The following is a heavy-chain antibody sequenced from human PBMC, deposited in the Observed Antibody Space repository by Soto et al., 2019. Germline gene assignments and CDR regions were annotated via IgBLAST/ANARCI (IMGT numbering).Heavy chain of an antibody. J-gene: IGHJ4*02. CDR1: GFTFSSYS. CDR2: ISSSSTYI. Sequence: VQLVESGGGLVNPGGSLRLSCAASGFTFSSYSLSWVRQAPGKGLEWVSSISSSSTYIYYAGSVRGRFNISRDDAKNSLFLQMSSLRVEDTAVYYCARGGDTSGSWPRYWGQGTLVTVSS. D-gene: IGHD3-22*01. CDR3: ARGGDTSGSWPRY. V-gene: IGHV3-21*01.